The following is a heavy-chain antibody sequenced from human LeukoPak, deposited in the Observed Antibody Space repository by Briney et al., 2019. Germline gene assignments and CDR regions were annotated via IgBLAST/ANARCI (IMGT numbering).Heavy chain of an antibody. CDR3: AKDLSSFYTVETPGADY. CDR1: GLTFSSYG. D-gene: IGHD4-23*01. CDR2: ISYDGSNK. V-gene: IGHV3-30*18. Sequence: GRSLRLSCAASGLTFSSYGMHWVRQAPRKGLEWVAVISYDGSNKYFADSVKGRFTISRNNPKNTLYLQMNSLRAEDTAVYYCAKDLSSFYTVETPGADYWGKGTLVTVSS. J-gene: IGHJ4*02.